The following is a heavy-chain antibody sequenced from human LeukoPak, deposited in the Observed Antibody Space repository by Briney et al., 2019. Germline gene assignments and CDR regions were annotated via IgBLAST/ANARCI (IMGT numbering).Heavy chain of an antibody. CDR2: IYYSGST. V-gene: IGHV4-39*01. Sequence: SETLSLTCTVSGGSISSSSYYWGWIRQPPGKGLEWIGSIYYSGSTYYNPSLKSRVTISVDTSKNQFSLKLSSVTAADTAVYYCARRVVPAASYYFDYWGQGTLVTVSS. D-gene: IGHD2-2*01. J-gene: IGHJ4*02. CDR3: ARRVVPAASYYFDY. CDR1: GGSISSSSYY.